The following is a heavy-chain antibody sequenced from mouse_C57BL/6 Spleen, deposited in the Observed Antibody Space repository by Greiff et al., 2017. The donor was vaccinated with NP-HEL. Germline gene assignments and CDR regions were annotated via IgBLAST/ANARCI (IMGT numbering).Heavy chain of an antibody. CDR3: ASYYYGSSYYAMDY. CDR1: GFTFSDYG. Sequence: EVQRVESGGGLVKPGGSLKLSCAASGFTFSDYGMHWVRQAPEKGLEWVAYISSGSSTIYYADTVKGRFTIARDNAKNTLFLQMTSLRSEDTAMYYCASYYYGSSYYAMDYWGQGTSVTVSS. CDR2: ISSGSSTI. D-gene: IGHD1-1*01. V-gene: IGHV5-17*01. J-gene: IGHJ4*01.